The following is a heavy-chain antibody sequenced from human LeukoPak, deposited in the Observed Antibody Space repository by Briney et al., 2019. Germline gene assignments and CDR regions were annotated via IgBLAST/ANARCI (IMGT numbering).Heavy chain of an antibody. CDR3: ARGPEYGDFWSGYPHWFDP. Sequence: GRSLRLSCAASGFTFSSYGMHWVRQAPGKGLEWVAVIWYDGSNKYYADSVKGRFTISRDNSKNTLYLQMNSLRAEDTAVYYCARGPEYGDFWSGYPHWFDPWGQGTLVTVSS. V-gene: IGHV3-33*01. D-gene: IGHD3-3*01. CDR1: GFTFSSYG. J-gene: IGHJ5*02. CDR2: IWYDGSNK.